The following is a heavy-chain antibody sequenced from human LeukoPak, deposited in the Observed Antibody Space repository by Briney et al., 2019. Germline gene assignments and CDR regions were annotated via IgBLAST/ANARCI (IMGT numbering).Heavy chain of an antibody. CDR2: INPNSGGT. CDR1: GYTFTGYY. D-gene: IGHD2-2*01. CDR3: AREISANRYCSSTSCYFGNWFDP. V-gene: IGHV1-2*02. J-gene: IGHJ5*02. Sequence: ASVKVSCKASGYTFTGYYMHWVRQAPGQGLEWMGWINPNSGGTNYAQKFQGRVTMTRDASISTAYMELSRLRSDDTAVYYCAREISANRYCSSTSCYFGNWFDPWGQGTLVTVSS.